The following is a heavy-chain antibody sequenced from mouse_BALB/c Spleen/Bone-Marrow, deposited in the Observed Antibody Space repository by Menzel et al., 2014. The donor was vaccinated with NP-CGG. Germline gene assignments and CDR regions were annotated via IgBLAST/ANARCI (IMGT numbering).Heavy chain of an antibody. CDR3: ARERTGFDY. J-gene: IGHJ2*01. Sequence: EVMLVESGGGLVQPGGSRKLSCAASGFTFGYFGMHWVRQAPEKGLEWVAYISSGSSIIYYADTVKGRFTISRDNPKNTLFLQMTSLRSEDTAMYYCARERTGFDYWGQGTTLTVSS. CDR2: ISSGSSII. V-gene: IGHV5-17*02. CDR1: GFTFGYFG. D-gene: IGHD4-1*01.